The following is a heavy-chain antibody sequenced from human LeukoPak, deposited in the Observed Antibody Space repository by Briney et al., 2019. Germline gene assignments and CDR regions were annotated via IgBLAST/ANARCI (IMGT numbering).Heavy chain of an antibody. J-gene: IGHJ4*02. CDR2: ISSSSSYI. CDR3: AREDSYYYGSGSYPFDY. V-gene: IGHV3-21*01. D-gene: IGHD3-10*01. Sequence: GGSLKLSCAASGFTFSSYSMNWVRQAPGKGLEWVSSISSSSSYIYYADSVKGRFTISRDNAKNSLYLQMNSLRAEDTAVYYCAREDSYYYGSGSYPFDYWGQGTLVTVSS. CDR1: GFTFSSYS.